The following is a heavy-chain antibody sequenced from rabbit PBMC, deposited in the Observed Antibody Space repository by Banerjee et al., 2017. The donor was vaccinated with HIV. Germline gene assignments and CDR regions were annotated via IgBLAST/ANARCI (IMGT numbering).Heavy chain of an antibody. J-gene: IGHJ4*01. CDR1: GFSFSSSYY. Sequence: QEQLVESGGGLVQPEGSLTLTCTASGFSFSSSYYMCWVRQAPGKGLEWIGCIYTGSGGGTFYASWVNGRFTISKSSSTTVTLQMTSLTAADTATYFCARDYGWEYNLWGPGTLVTVS. CDR2: IYTGSGGGT. CDR3: ARDYGWEYNL. V-gene: IGHV1S45*01. D-gene: IGHD4-1*01.